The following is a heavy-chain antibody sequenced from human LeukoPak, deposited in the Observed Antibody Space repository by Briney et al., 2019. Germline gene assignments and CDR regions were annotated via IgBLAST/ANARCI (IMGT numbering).Heavy chain of an antibody. CDR1: GGTFSSYA. CDR2: IIPIFGTA. Sequence: SVKVSCKASGGTFSSYAISWVRQAPGQGLEWMGGIIPIFGTANYAQKFQGRVTITTDESTSTAYMELSSLRSEDTAVYYCARASLNTVTIIDDDAFDIWGQGTMVTVSS. J-gene: IGHJ3*02. CDR3: ARASLNTVTIIDDDAFDI. D-gene: IGHD4-17*01. V-gene: IGHV1-69*05.